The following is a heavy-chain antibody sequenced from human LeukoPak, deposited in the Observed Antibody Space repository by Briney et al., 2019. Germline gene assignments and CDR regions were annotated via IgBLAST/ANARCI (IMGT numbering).Heavy chain of an antibody. D-gene: IGHD4-23*01. CDR1: GGTFSSYA. CDR2: IIPIFGTA. V-gene: IGHV1-69*13. Sequence: ASVKVSCKASGGTFSSYAISWVRQAPGQVLEWMGGIIPIFGTANYAQKFQGRVTITADESTSTAYMELSSLRSVDTAVYYCASRSTTVVTSPFDYWGQGTLVTVSS. CDR3: ASRSTTVVTSPFDY. J-gene: IGHJ4*02.